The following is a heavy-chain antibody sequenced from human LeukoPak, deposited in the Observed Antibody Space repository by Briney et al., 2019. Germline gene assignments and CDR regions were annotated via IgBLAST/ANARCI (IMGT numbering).Heavy chain of an antibody. Sequence: GGSLRLSCAGSGFTFSSYSMIWVRQAPGKGLEWVSYISGSGIKHYADSVKGRFTISRDNAKNSLYLQMSSLRVEDTAVYYCAREDTGVAFDIWGQGTTVTV. CDR3: AREDTGVAFDI. CDR2: ISGSGIK. V-gene: IGHV3-48*04. D-gene: IGHD2-8*01. J-gene: IGHJ3*02. CDR1: GFTFSSYS.